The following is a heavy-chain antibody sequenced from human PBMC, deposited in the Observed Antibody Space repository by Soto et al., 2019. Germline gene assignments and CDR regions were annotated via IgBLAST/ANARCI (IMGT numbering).Heavy chain of an antibody. CDR3: ATGVIWIGYFTVDS. J-gene: IGHJ4*02. V-gene: IGHV1-69*01. CDR2: FIPVYRTL. D-gene: IGHD3-3*01. Sequence: CSVKVACKASGGTFGKSAINWVRQTPGQGLEWLGGFIPVYRTLNYAQKFQGRVTITADESTGTAYMTLSSLASDDTAVYYCATGVIWIGYFTVDSWGQGTRFNVS. CDR1: GGTFGKSA.